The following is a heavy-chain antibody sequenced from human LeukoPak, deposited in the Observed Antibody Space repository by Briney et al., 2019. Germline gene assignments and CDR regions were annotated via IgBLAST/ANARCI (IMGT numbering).Heavy chain of an antibody. Sequence: GGSLRLSCAASGFTFSSYSMNWVRQAPGKGLEWVSSISSSSSYIYYASSVKGRFTISRDNAKNSLYLQMNSLRAEDTAVYYCATPLHCSSTSCYTSDYWGQGTLVTVSS. J-gene: IGHJ4*02. V-gene: IGHV3-21*01. CDR1: GFTFSSYS. CDR2: ISSSSSYI. D-gene: IGHD2-2*02. CDR3: ATPLHCSSTSCYTSDY.